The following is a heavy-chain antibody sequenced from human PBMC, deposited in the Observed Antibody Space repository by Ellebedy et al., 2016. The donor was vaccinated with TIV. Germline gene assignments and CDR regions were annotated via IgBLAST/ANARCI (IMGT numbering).Heavy chain of an antibody. D-gene: IGHD3-10*01. V-gene: IGHV3-30*03. Sequence: PGGSLRLSCAASGFIFNSHGMHWVRQAPGKGLEWVAVISDDGRKDYYSESAKGRFTISRDNSKNTLLLLMNSLRSEDTAMYYCARDKVGRYYGSGSYTDHWGQGTLVVVSS. CDR1: GFIFNSHG. CDR3: ARDKVGRYYGSGSYTDH. J-gene: IGHJ4*02. CDR2: ISDDGRKD.